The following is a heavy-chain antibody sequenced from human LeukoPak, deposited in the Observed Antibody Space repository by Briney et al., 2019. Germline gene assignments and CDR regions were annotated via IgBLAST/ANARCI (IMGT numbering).Heavy chain of an antibody. CDR1: GGSISSGSYY. J-gene: IGHJ4*02. D-gene: IGHD3-9*01. CDR2: IYTSGST. Sequence: PSETLSLTCTVSGGSISSGSYYWSWIRQPAGKGLVWIGRIYTSGSTNYNPSLKSRVTISVDTCKNQFSLKLSSVTAADTAVYYCARVDILTGYHDYWGQGTLVTVSS. CDR3: ARVDILTGYHDY. V-gene: IGHV4-61*02.